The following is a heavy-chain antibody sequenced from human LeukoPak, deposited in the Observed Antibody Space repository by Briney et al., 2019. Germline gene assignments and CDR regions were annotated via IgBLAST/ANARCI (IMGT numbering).Heavy chain of an antibody. D-gene: IGHD7-27*01. Sequence: GGSLRLSCAASGFTFSSYGMHWVRQAPGKGLEWVAVIWFDGSDKYYADSVKGRFTISRDNSKNTLYLQMSSLRAEDTALYYCAKGKGQNWDPFDYWGQGTLVTVSS. J-gene: IGHJ4*02. V-gene: IGHV3-33*06. CDR2: IWFDGSDK. CDR1: GFTFSSYG. CDR3: AKGKGQNWDPFDY.